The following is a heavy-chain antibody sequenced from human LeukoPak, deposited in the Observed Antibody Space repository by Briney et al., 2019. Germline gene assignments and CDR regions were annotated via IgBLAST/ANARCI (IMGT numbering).Heavy chain of an antibody. Sequence: PSETLSLTCAVSGGSISSGGYSWSWIRQPPGKGLEWIGNIYHSGSTYYNSSLKSRVTISVDRSKNQFSLKLSSVTAADTAVYYCARDLGAPGDYWGQGTLVTVSS. J-gene: IGHJ4*02. D-gene: IGHD1-26*01. CDR1: GGSISSGGYS. V-gene: IGHV4-30-2*01. CDR2: IYHSGST. CDR3: ARDLGAPGDY.